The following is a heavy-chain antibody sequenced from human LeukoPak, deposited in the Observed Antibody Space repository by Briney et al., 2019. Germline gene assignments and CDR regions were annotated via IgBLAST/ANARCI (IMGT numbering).Heavy chain of an antibody. CDR2: ISGSGGST. CDR1: GFTFSSYG. J-gene: IGHJ4*02. V-gene: IGHV3-23*01. D-gene: IGHD5/OR15-5a*01. CDR3: AKDLYEAMGLDY. Sequence: GGSLRLSCAASGFTFSSYGMSWVRQAPGKGLEWVSAISGSGGSTYYADSVKGRFTISRDNSKNTLYLQMNSLRAEDTAVYYCAKDLYEAMGLDYWGQGTLVTVSS.